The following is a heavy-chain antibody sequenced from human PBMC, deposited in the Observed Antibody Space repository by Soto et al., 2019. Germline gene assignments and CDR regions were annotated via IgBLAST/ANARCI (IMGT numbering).Heavy chain of an antibody. CDR2: ISFDGSNK. V-gene: IGHV3-30-3*01. CDR1: GFIFSNYA. Sequence: QVQLVESGGGVVQPGTSLRLSCAASGFIFSNYAMHWVRQAPGKGLEWVAVISFDGSNKYYADSVKGRCTISRDKSNNTLYLQMNSLRGEDTAVYYCAREVMDWPSFDYWGQATLFTVSS. D-gene: IGHD2-2*03. J-gene: IGHJ4*02. CDR3: AREVMDWPSFDY.